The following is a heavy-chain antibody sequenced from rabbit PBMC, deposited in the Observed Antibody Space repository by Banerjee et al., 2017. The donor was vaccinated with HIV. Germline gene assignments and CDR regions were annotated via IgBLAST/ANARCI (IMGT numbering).Heavy chain of an antibody. V-gene: IGHV1S40*01. CDR3: ARDLTGVTGWNFNL. D-gene: IGHD7-1*01. Sequence: QSLEESGGDLVKPGASLTLTCTASGFSFSSSYDMCWVRQAPGKGLECIGCIYTGDGYTRYASWAKGRFTISKTSSTTVTLQMTSLTAADTATYFCARDLTGVTGWNFNLWGQGTLVTVS. CDR2: IYTGDGYT. J-gene: IGHJ4*01. CDR1: GFSFSSSYD.